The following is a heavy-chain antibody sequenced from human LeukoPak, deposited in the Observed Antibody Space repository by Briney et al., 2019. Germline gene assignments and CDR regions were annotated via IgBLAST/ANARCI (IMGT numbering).Heavy chain of an antibody. CDR1: GGSISSGSYY. D-gene: IGHD3-22*01. V-gene: IGHV4-61*02. Sequence: SQTLSLTCTVSGGSISSGSYYWSWIRQPAGKGLEWIGRIYTSGSTNYNPSLKSRVTISVDTSKNQFSLKLSSVTAADTAVYYCARDSPTYYDSSGPHAFDIWGQGTMVTVSS. CDR2: IYTSGST. J-gene: IGHJ3*02. CDR3: ARDSPTYYDSSGPHAFDI.